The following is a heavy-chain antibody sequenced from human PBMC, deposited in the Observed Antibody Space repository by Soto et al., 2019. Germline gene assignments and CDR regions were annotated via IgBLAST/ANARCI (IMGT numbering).Heavy chain of an antibody. Sequence: ASAKVSCKVSGYTLTELSMHWVRQAPGKGLEWMGGFDPEDGETIYAQKFQGRVTMTEDTSTDTAYMELSSLRSEDTAVYYCATLYCSGGSCYGGDAFDIWGQGTMVTVSS. CDR2: FDPEDGET. CDR1: GYTLTELS. D-gene: IGHD2-15*01. J-gene: IGHJ3*02. V-gene: IGHV1-24*01. CDR3: ATLYCSGGSCYGGDAFDI.